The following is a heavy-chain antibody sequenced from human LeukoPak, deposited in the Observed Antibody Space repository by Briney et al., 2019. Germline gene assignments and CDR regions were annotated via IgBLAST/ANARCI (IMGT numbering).Heavy chain of an antibody. CDR3: ARDTDDILTGYYLKWFDP. J-gene: IGHJ5*02. D-gene: IGHD3-9*01. CDR1: GYTFTGYY. V-gene: IGHV1-2*02. Sequence: ASVKVSCKASGYTFTGYYIHWVQQAPGQGLEWMGWINPNSGGTNYAQKFQGRVTMTRDKSISTAYMELSRLRSDDTAVYYCARDTDDILTGYYLKWFDPWGQGNLVTVSS. CDR2: INPNSGGT.